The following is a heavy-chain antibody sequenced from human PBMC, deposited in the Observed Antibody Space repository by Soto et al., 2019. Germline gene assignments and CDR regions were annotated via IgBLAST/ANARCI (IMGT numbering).Heavy chain of an antibody. V-gene: IGHV3-30*09. CDR3: AKDAVAVSPSWFDP. CDR2: ISDDGIAK. J-gene: IGHJ5*02. Sequence: PGESLKISCAASGFTFRSYTMHWVRQAPGKGLEWVAVISDDGIAKHYADSVKGRFAISRDNSKNTLYLQMNGLRGDDTARYYCAKDAVAVSPSWFDPWGQGTQVTVSS. CDR1: GFTFRSYT. D-gene: IGHD2-15*01.